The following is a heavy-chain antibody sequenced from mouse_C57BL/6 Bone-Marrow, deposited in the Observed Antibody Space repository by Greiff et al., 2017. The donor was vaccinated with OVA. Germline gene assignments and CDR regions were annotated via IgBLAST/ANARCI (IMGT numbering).Heavy chain of an antibody. J-gene: IGHJ1*03. CDR1: GYTFTDYY. V-gene: IGHV1-19*01. CDR3: ARDTTVLYWYFDV. D-gene: IGHD1-1*01. CDR2: INPYNGGT. Sequence: EVQLQQSGPVLVKPGASVKMSCKASGYTFTDYYMNWVKQSHGKSLEWIGVINPYNGGTSYNQKFKGKDTLTVDKSSSTAYIELNSLTAYDSAVYYCARDTTVLYWYFDVWGTGTTVTVSS.